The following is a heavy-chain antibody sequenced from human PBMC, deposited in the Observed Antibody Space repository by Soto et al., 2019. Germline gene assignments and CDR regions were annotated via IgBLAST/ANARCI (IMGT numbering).Heavy chain of an antibody. J-gene: IGHJ4*02. CDR2: IFPDDSDT. CDR3: TRGGVATRTFDY. Sequence: PGESLKISCKASGYSITSYWIAWVRQMPGQGLEWMGIIFPDDSDTRYSPSFQGQATISADKSISTAYVQWSSLKASDTAMYYCTRGGVATRTFDYWGQGTLVTVSS. CDR1: GYSITSYW. V-gene: IGHV5-51*01. D-gene: IGHD3-3*01.